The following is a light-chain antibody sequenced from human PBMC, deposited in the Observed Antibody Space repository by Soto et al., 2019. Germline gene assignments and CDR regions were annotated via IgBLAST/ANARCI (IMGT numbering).Light chain of an antibody. CDR1: QSISSY. CDR2: AAS. CDR3: QQCYDIPT. Sequence: DIQMTQSPSSLSSSVGDRVTMTCRASQSISSYLNWYQQKPGKAPKLLIYAASTLQSGVPPRFIASGSWTDFTLSISSLQPEDFATYYYQQCYDIPTFGQGTKVEIK. V-gene: IGKV1-39*01. J-gene: IGKJ1*01.